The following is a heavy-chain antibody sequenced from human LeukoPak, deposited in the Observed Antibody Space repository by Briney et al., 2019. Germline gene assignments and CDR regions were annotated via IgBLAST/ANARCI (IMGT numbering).Heavy chain of an antibody. CDR1: GGSISSSSYY. Sequence: SETLSLTCTVSGGSISSSSYYWGWIRQPPGKGLEWIGSIYYSGSTYYNPSLRGRVTISVDTSKNQFSLKLSSVTAADTAVYYCARATVSAVWFDPWGQGTLVTVSS. D-gene: IGHD3-16*02. J-gene: IGHJ5*02. CDR3: ARATVSAVWFDP. V-gene: IGHV4-39*01. CDR2: IYYSGST.